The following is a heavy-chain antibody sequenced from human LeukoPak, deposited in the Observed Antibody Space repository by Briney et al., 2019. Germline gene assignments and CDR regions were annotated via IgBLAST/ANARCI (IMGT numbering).Heavy chain of an antibody. Sequence: PGGSLRLSCAASGFTFSSYWMSWVRQAPGKGLEWVANIKQDGSEKYYVDSVKGRFTISRDNAKNSLYLQMNSLRAEDTAVYYCARDLPGYSGSYSDYWGQGTLVTVSS. CDR3: ARDLPGYSGSYSDY. CDR1: GFTFSSYW. J-gene: IGHJ4*02. D-gene: IGHD1-26*01. CDR2: IKQDGSEK. V-gene: IGHV3-7*01.